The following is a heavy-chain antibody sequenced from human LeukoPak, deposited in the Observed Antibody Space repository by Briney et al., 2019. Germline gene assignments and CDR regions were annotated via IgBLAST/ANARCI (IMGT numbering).Heavy chain of an antibody. D-gene: IGHD4-11*01. CDR3: AXXXXXVTTGEDY. CDR2: SNQSGST. Sequence: SETLSLTCAVYGGSFNDYYWTWIRQPPGKGLEWIGESNQSGSTNYNPSLKSRVTISVDTSKNQFSLKLSSVTAADTAVYYCAXXXXXVTTGEDYWGQGTLVTVSS. J-gene: IGHJ4*02. V-gene: IGHV4-34*01. CDR1: GGSFNDYY.